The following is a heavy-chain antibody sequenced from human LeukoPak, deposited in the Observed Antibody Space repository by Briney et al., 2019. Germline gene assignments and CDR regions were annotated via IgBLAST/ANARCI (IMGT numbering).Heavy chain of an antibody. V-gene: IGHV3-23*01. Sequence: GGSLRLSCAASGFTFSSYAMTWVRQAPGKGLECVSGISGTGSSLYYTDSVKGRFTISRDNSQNTLYLEMNSLRYEDTALYYCAREAAWGNWYFDLWGRGTLVTVSS. J-gene: IGHJ2*01. CDR3: AREAAWGNWYFDL. CDR1: GFTFSSYA. D-gene: IGHD3-16*01. CDR2: ISGTGSSL.